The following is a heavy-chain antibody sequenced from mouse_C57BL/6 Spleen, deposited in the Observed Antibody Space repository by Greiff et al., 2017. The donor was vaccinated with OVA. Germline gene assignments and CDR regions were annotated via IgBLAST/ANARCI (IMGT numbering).Heavy chain of an antibody. Sequence: EVMLVESGGGLVQPKGSLKLSCAASGFSFNTYAMNWVRQAPGKGLEWVARIRSKSNNYATYYADSVKDRFTISRDDSESMLYLQMNNLKTEDTAMYYCVSGGYSGGYYLFAYWGQGTLVTVSA. CDR3: VSGGYSGGYYLFAY. J-gene: IGHJ3*01. CDR2: IRSKSNNYAT. V-gene: IGHV10-1*01. CDR1: GFSFNTYA. D-gene: IGHD2-3*01.